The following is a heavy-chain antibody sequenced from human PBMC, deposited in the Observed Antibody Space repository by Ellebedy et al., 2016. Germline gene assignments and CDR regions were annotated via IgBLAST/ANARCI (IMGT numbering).Heavy chain of an antibody. CDR3: AKDVAVAGTVPNWFDP. CDR1: GGTFSSYA. CDR2: INAGSGHT. Sequence: ASVKVSCKASGGTFSSYAIHWVRQTPGQRLEWIGWINAGSGHTLYSQNFHNRVTLTRDTSATTAYMELSSLRSEDTAVYFCAKDVAVAGTVPNWFDPWGQGTLVTVSS. D-gene: IGHD1-1*01. V-gene: IGHV1-3*01. J-gene: IGHJ5*02.